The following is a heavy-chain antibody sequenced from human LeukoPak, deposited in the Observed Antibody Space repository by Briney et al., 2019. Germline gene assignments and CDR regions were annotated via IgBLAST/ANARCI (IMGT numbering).Heavy chain of an antibody. Sequence: PSETLSLTCAVSGDSMTSGASSWGWIRQPPGKGLEWIGYIYHNGHTYYAPSLRSRLTISADRSLRLTSVTAADTAIYYCARILGVDIPTRGPFDIWGQGTLVTVSS. J-gene: IGHJ3*02. D-gene: IGHD5-12*01. CDR3: ARILGVDIPTRGPFDI. CDR1: GDSMTSGASS. CDR2: IYHNGHT. V-gene: IGHV4-30-2*01.